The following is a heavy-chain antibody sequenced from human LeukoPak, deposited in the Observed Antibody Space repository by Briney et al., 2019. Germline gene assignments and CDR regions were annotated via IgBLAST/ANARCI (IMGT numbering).Heavy chain of an antibody. CDR2: IYIGGST. CDR3: TRPVSLFYFDY. V-gene: IGHV3-53*01. J-gene: IGHJ4*02. CDR1: GFTVSSNY. D-gene: IGHD2-21*01. Sequence: GSLRLSCAASGFTVSSNYLSWVRQAPGKGLEWVSIIYIGGSTSYADSVKGRFTISRDNSKNTLYLQMNNLRAEDTAIYYCTRPVSLFYFDYWGQGTLVTVSS.